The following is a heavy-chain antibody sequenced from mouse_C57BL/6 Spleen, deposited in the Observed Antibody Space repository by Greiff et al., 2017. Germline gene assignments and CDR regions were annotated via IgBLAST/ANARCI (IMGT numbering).Heavy chain of an antibody. J-gene: IGHJ2*01. CDR2: INPNNGGT. V-gene: IGHV1-26*01. D-gene: IGHD3-1*01. CDR1: GYTFTDYY. CDR3: ARSGKKKLYFDY. Sequence: EVQLQQSGPELVKPGASVKISCKASGYTFTDYYMNWVKQSHGKSLEWIGDINPNNGGTSYNQKFKGKATLTVDKSSSTAYMEIRSLTSEDSAVYYCARSGKKKLYFDYWGQGTTLTVSS.